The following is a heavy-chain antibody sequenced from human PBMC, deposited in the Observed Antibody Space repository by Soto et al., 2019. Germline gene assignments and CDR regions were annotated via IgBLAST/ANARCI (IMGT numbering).Heavy chain of an antibody. V-gene: IGHV1-18*01. CDR3: ARGRYGDY. D-gene: IGHD1-1*01. J-gene: IGHJ4*02. CDR1: GYIFTTYG. CDR2: ISAHNGNT. Sequence: QVHLVQSGAEVKKPGASVKVSCKGSGYIFTTYGITWVRQAPGQGLEWMGWISAHNGNTNYAQKLQGRVTVTRDTPPSPAYMGLRNLRSDDTAVYYCARGRYGDYWGQGALVTVSS.